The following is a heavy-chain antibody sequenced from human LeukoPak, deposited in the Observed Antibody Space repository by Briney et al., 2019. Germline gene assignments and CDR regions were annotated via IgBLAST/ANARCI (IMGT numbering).Heavy chain of an antibody. Sequence: GGSLRLSCAASGFSFSTYTMSWVRQAPGKGLEWVSSISPGGDHSYYTDSVKGRFTISRDHARNTLHLQMNSLRAEDTAVYYCGRAPLSVLIHYWGQGTLVSVSS. D-gene: IGHD2-21*01. CDR2: ISPGGDHS. CDR1: GFSFSTYT. J-gene: IGHJ4*02. CDR3: GRAPLSVLIHY. V-gene: IGHV3-21*01.